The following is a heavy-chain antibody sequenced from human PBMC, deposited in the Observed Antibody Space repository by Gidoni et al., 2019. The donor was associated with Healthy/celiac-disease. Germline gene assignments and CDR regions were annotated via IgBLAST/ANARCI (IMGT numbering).Heavy chain of an antibody. Sequence: EVQLVESGGGLVQPGGSLRLSCAASGFTFSSYGMNWVRQAPGKGLEGVSDSSSSSSTIYYADSVKGRFTISRDNAKNSLYLQMNSLRDEDTAVYYCAREGNGMATIYYYYGMDVWGQGTTVTVSS. CDR3: AREGNGMATIYYYYGMDV. V-gene: IGHV3-48*02. D-gene: IGHD5-12*01. CDR2: SSSSSSTI. CDR1: GFTFSSYG. J-gene: IGHJ6*02.